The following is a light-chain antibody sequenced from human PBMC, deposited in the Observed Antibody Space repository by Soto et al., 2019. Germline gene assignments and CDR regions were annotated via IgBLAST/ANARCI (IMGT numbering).Light chain of an antibody. CDR3: QQRSDWLT. CDR2: DAS. Sequence: PGDRAILSCRASQSISSALAWYQQKPGQAPRLLIYDASDRATGIPARFSGSRSGTDFTLTISSLEPEDFAVYYCQQRSDWLTFGGGTKVDSK. J-gene: IGKJ4*01. V-gene: IGKV3-11*01. CDR1: QSISSA.